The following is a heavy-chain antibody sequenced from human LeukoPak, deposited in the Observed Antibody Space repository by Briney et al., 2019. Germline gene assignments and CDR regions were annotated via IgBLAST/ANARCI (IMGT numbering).Heavy chain of an antibody. CDR3: ARDRNYYDSSGLFDY. CDR1: GFTFSSYS. Sequence: GGSLRLSCAASGFTFSSYSMNWVRQAPGKGLEWVSSISSSSSYIYYADSVRGRFTISRDNAKNSLYLQMNSLRAEDTAVYYCARDRNYYDSSGLFDYWGQGTLVTVSS. V-gene: IGHV3-21*01. J-gene: IGHJ4*02. CDR2: ISSSSSYI. D-gene: IGHD3-22*01.